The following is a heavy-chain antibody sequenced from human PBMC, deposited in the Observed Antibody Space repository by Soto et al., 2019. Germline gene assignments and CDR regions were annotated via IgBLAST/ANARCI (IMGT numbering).Heavy chain of an antibody. J-gene: IGHJ3*02. V-gene: IGHV1-69*02. CDR1: GGTFSSYT. CDR3: ATWYGITGTAPLDAFDI. D-gene: IGHD1-20*01. Sequence: QVPLVQSGAEVKKPGSSVKVSCKASGGTFSSYTISWVRQAPGQGLEWMGRIIPILGIANYAQKFQGRVTITADKSTSTAYMELSSLRSEDTAVYYCATWYGITGTAPLDAFDIWGQGTMVTVSS. CDR2: IIPILGIA.